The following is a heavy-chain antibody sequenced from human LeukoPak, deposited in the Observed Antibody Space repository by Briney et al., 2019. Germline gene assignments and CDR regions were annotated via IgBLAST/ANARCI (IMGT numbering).Heavy chain of an antibody. V-gene: IGHV3-73*01. CDR1: GFTFSGSA. CDR2: IRSKANSYAT. D-gene: IGHD3-3*01. J-gene: IGHJ4*02. CDR3: TSAGYDFWSGSVDY. Sequence: PGGSLRLSCAASGFTFSGSAMHWVRQASGKGLEWVGRIRSKANSYATAYAASVKGRFTISRDDSKNTAYLQMNSLKTEDTAVYYCTSAGYDFWSGSVDYWGQGTLVTVSS.